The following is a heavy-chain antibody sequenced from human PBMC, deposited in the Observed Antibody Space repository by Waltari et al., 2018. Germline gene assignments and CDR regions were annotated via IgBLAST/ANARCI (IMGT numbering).Heavy chain of an antibody. V-gene: IGHV1-69*09. CDR1: GGAFSSDA. J-gene: IGHJ4*02. Sequence: QVQRGQSGAEVKKPGSSVKVSCKASGGAFSSDAPSGVRQAPGQGLEWMRSIIPILVIPNYAQKFQGRVTITADKSTSTAYMERSSLRSEYTAVYYCARPLGIAVAGIDHWGQGTLVTVSS. CDR2: IIPILVIP. CDR3: ARPLGIAVAGIDH. D-gene: IGHD6-19*01.